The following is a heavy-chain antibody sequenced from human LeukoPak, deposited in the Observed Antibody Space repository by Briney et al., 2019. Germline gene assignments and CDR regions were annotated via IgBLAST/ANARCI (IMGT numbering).Heavy chain of an antibody. CDR2: ISAHDGTR. CDR1: GYTFTNYG. J-gene: IGHJ4*02. D-gene: IGHD1-26*01. Sequence: ASVKVSCKASGYTFTNYGITWVRQAPGQGLEWMGWISAHDGTRNYALKHEDRVTMTTDTSTSTAYMELRGLRSDDTAVYYCARGREVGATDYWGQGTLVTVSS. V-gene: IGHV1-18*01. CDR3: ARGREVGATDY.